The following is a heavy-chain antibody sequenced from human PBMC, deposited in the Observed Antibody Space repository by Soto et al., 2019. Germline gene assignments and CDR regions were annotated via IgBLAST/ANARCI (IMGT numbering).Heavy chain of an antibody. CDR2: ISGSGGST. CDR1: GFTFSSYA. V-gene: IGHV3-23*01. J-gene: IGHJ3*02. D-gene: IGHD1-1*01. CDR3: ANELASGSAFDI. Sequence: XGSLILSCAASGFTFSSYAMSWVRQAPGKGLDWVSAISGSGGSTYYADSVKGRFTISRDNSKNTLYLQMNSLRAEDTAVYYCANELASGSAFDIWGQGTMVTVSS.